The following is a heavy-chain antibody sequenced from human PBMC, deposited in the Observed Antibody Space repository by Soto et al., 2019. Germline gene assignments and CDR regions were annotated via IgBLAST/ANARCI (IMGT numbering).Heavy chain of an antibody. CDR1: GFIVSSNY. Sequence: EVHLVESGGGLVQPGGSLRLSCAASGFIVSSNYMTWVRQVPGKGLEWVSVIYSGGSTYYADSVKGRFTISRDNSKNTLYLQMNSLRAEDTAVYYCARDGGSYGHGPLGYWGQGTLVTVSS. J-gene: IGHJ4*02. V-gene: IGHV3-66*01. CDR3: ARDGGSYGHGPLGY. D-gene: IGHD4-17*01. CDR2: IYSGGST.